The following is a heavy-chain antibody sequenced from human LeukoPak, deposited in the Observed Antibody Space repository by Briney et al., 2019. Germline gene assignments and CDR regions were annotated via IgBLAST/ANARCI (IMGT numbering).Heavy chain of an antibody. D-gene: IGHD2-2*01. J-gene: IGHJ4*02. Sequence: GGSLRLSCAASGFTFSSYAMSWVRQAPGRGLEWVSAISGSGGSTYYADSVKGRFTISRDNSKNTLYLQMNSLRAEDTAVYYCAILVSVNIVVVPEDYWGQGTLVTVSS. CDR2: ISGSGGST. V-gene: IGHV3-23*01. CDR3: AILVSVNIVVVPEDY. CDR1: GFTFSSYA.